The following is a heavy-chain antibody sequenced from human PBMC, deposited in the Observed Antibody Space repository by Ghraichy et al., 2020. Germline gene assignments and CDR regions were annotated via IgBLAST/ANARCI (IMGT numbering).Heavy chain of an antibody. CDR2: IYYSGST. J-gene: IGHJ4*02. D-gene: IGHD6-13*01. Sequence: SETLSLTCTVSGGSISSSSYYWGWIRQPPGKGLEWIGSIYYSGSTYYNPSLKSRVTISVDTSKNQFSLKLSSVTAADTAVYYCANSSPLTNWGQGTLVTVSS. V-gene: IGHV4-39*07. CDR3: ANSSPLTN. CDR1: GGSISSSSYY.